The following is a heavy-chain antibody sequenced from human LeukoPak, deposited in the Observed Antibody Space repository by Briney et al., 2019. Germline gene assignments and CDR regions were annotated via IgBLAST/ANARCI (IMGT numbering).Heavy chain of an antibody. J-gene: IGHJ5*02. Sequence: GASVKVSCKAPGYTFTSYGISWVRQAPGQGLEWMGWIIAYNGNTNYAQKLQGRVTITTDTSTSTAYMELRSLRSDDTAVYYCARTDCSSTSCSPSSNWFDPWGQGTLVTVSS. CDR1: GYTFTSYG. CDR3: ARTDCSSTSCSPSSNWFDP. CDR2: IIAYNGNT. D-gene: IGHD2-2*01. V-gene: IGHV1-18*01.